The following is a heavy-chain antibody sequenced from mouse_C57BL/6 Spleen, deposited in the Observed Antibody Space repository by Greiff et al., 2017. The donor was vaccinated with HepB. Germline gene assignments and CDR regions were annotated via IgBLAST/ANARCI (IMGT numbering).Heavy chain of an antibody. Sequence: VQLQQSGAELVMPGASVKLSCKASGYTFTSYWMHWVKQRPGQGLEWIGEIDPSDSYTNYNQKFKGKSTLTVDKSSSTAYMQLSSLTSEDSAVYYCARSSHYYGSSSYYFAYWGQGTTLTVSS. CDR1: GYTFTSYW. CDR2: IDPSDSYT. CDR3: ARSSHYYGSSSYYFAY. J-gene: IGHJ2*01. D-gene: IGHD1-1*01. V-gene: IGHV1-69*01.